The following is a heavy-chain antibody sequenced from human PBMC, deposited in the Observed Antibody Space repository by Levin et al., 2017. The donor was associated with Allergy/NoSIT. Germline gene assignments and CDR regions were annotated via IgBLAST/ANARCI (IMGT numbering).Heavy chain of an antibody. CDR1: GFTFSNYG. CDR2: ISYHGTTK. D-gene: IGHD2-15*01. V-gene: IGHV3-30*03. CDR3: ARGYEVTHSVDVEFDF. J-gene: IGHJ4*02. Sequence: GESLKISCAASGFTFSNYGMHWVRQAPGKGLEWVAVISYHGTTKYYADSVQGRFTISRDTSNNTLYLQLNNLRAEDTAVYYCARGYEVTHSVDVEFDFWGQGTLVTVSS.